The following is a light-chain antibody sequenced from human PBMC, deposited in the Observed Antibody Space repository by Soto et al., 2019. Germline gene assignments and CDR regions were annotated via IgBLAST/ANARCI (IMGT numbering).Light chain of an antibody. CDR3: SSYTSSSTLSV. V-gene: IGLV2-14*01. J-gene: IGLJ1*01. CDR1: SSDVGGYNY. CDR2: DVS. Sequence: QSVLTQPASVSGSPGQSITISCTGTSSDVGGYNYVSWYQQHPGKAPKLMIYDVSNRPSGVSNPFSGSKSGNTASLTISGLQAEDEADYYCSSYTSSSTLSVFGTGTKLTVL.